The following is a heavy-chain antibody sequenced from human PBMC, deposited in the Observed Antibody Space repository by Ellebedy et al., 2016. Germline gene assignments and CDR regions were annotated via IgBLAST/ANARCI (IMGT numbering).Heavy chain of an antibody. CDR3: ARGSVDTALIVVLRPPDF. Sequence: SETLSLTCNVSGASVNTYGHYWSWIRQHPGKGLEWIGFIYYTGSTSYNPSLKSRLSMSLDPSKNQFSLTLSSVTAADTALYFCARGSVDTALIVVLRPPDFWGQGTLVTVSS. V-gene: IGHV4-30-4*08. D-gene: IGHD5-18*01. CDR2: IYYTGST. J-gene: IGHJ4*02. CDR1: GASVNTYGHY.